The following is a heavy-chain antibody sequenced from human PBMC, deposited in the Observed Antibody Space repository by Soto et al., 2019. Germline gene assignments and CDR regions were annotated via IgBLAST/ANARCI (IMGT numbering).Heavy chain of an antibody. V-gene: IGHV3-48*03. CDR3: ARVKKMTPVASAFDI. CDR2: ISSSGSTI. D-gene: IGHD4-17*01. Sequence: GGSLRLSCAASRFTFSSYEMNWVRQAPGKGLEWVSYISSSGSTIYYADSVNGRFTISRDNAKNSLYLQMNSLRAEDTAVYCCARVKKMTPVASAFDIWGQGTMVTVSS. CDR1: RFTFSSYE. J-gene: IGHJ3*02.